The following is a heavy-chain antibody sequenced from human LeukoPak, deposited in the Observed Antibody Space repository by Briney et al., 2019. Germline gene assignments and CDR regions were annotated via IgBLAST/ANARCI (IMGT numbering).Heavy chain of an antibody. Sequence: GGSLRLSCAASRFTFDDYIMHWVRQAPGKGLEWVSLISWDGETTYYADSVKGRFTTSRDNSKNSLYLQMNSLRSEDTALYYCAKARGLIGCAFDIWGQGTMVTVSS. CDR3: AKARGLIGCAFDI. CDR1: RFTFDDYI. J-gene: IGHJ3*02. CDR2: ISWDGETT. V-gene: IGHV3-43*01. D-gene: IGHD3-22*01.